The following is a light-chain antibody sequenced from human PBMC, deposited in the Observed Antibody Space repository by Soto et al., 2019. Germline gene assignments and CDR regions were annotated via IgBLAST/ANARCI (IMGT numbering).Light chain of an antibody. Sequence: QPVLTQPPSASGTPGQRVSISCSGGSSNIGTNSVNWYQQFPGTAPKLLIHSSDQRPSGVPDRFSGSKSGTSASLAISGLQSEDEADYYCAAWDDSLNGGVFGGGTKLTVL. CDR2: SSD. CDR1: SSNIGTNS. CDR3: AAWDDSLNGGV. J-gene: IGLJ3*02. V-gene: IGLV1-44*01.